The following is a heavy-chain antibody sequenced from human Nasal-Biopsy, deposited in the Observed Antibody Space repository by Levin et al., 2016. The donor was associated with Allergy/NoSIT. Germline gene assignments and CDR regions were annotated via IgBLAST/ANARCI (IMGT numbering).Heavy chain of an antibody. V-gene: IGHV2-70*11. CDR2: IDWDDDK. CDR1: GFTLSSYAM. Sequence: CAVSGFTLSSYAMSWVRQAPGKALEWLARIDWDDDKYYSPSLESRLTISQDTSKNQVVLTLTNMDPVDTGTYYCARTLAPGDLVDYWGQGTTVIVSS. CDR3: ARTLAPGDLVDY. J-gene: IGHJ4*02. D-gene: IGHD1-14*01.